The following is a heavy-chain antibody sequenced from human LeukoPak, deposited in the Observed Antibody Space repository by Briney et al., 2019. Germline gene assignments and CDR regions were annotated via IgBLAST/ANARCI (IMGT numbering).Heavy chain of an antibody. CDR3: AKRGFVIRVILGGFHKEAYYFDS. V-gene: IGHV3-23*01. CDR2: ISGSGGRT. Sequence: GGSLRLSCAVSGITLSNYGMSWVRQAPGKGLEWVAGISGSGGRTNYADAVKGRFTISRDNAKNTLFLQMNSLRVEDTAVYFCAKRGFVIRVILGGFHKEAYYFDSWGQGALVTVSS. J-gene: IGHJ4*02. CDR1: GITLSNYG. D-gene: IGHD3-22*01.